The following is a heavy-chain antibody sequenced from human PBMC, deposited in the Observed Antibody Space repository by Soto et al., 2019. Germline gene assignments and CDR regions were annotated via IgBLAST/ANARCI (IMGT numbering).Heavy chain of an antibody. CDR3: ARDLGSGSDGVCLDS. Sequence: ASVKVSCKASGYTFTSYAMHWVRQAPGQRLEWMGWINAGNGNTKYSQKFQGRVAITRDTSASTAYMELSSLRSEDTAVYYCARDLGSGSDGVCLDSWGQGTLVTVYS. J-gene: IGHJ5*02. V-gene: IGHV1-3*01. D-gene: IGHD2-8*01. CDR1: GYTFTSYA. CDR2: INAGNGNT.